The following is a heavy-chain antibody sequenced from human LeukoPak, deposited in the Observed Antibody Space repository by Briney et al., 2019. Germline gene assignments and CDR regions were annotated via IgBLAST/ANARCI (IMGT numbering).Heavy chain of an antibody. J-gene: IGHJ4*02. Sequence: MGWISAYNGNTNYAQKLQGRVTMTTDTSTSTAYMELRSLRSDDTAVYYCARDMRGYFDYWGQGTLVTVSS. CDR3: ARDMRGYFDY. CDR2: ISAYNGNT. V-gene: IGHV1-18*01. D-gene: IGHD2-2*01.